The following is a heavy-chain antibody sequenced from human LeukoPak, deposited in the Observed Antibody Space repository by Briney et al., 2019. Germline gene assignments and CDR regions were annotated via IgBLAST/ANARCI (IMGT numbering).Heavy chain of an antibody. J-gene: IGHJ4*02. V-gene: IGHV3-9*01. D-gene: IGHD6-13*01. CDR2: ISWNSGSI. CDR1: GFTFDDYA. Sequence: GGSLRLSCAASGFTFDDYAMHWVRQAPGKGLEWASGISWNSGSIGYADSVKGRFTISRDNAKNSLYLQMNSLRAEDTALYYCAKDIGVRRQLASFDYWGQGTLVTVSS. CDR3: AKDIGVRRQLASFDY.